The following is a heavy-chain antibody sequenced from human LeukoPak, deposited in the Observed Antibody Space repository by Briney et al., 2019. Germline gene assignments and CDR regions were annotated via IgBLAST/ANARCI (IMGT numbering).Heavy chain of an antibody. CDR2: ISYDGSNK. Sequence: GGSVRLSCAASGFTFSSYGMHWVRQAPGKGLEWVGVISYDGSNKYYADSVKGRFTISRDNSKNTLYLQMNSLRAEDTAVYYCARGTMSVVVAATDYYYGMDVWGKGATVTVSS. CDR3: ARGTMSVVVAATDYYYGMDV. CDR1: GFTFSSYG. V-gene: IGHV3-30*03. J-gene: IGHJ6*04. D-gene: IGHD2-15*01.